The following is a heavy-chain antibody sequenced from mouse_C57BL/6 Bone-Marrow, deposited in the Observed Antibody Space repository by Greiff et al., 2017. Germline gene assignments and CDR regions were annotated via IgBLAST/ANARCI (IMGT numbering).Heavy chain of an antibody. CDR1: GYTFTDYY. CDR2: INPNNGGT. V-gene: IGHV1-26*01. CDR3: AREAYDYDGCDY. J-gene: IGHJ2*01. Sequence: VQLQQSGPELVKPGASVKISCKASGYTFTDYYMNWVKQSHGKSLEWIGDINPNNGGTSYNQKFKGKDTLTVDKSSSTAYMELRSLTSEDSAVYYCAREAYDYDGCDYWGQGTTLTVSS. D-gene: IGHD2-4*01.